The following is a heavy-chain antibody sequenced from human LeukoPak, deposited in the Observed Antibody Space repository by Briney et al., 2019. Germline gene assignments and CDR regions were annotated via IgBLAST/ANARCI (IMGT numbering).Heavy chain of an antibody. J-gene: IGHJ6*04. CDR3: ARVYYDILTGYYGMDV. CDR2: IYHSGST. D-gene: IGHD3-9*01. V-gene: IGHV4-4*02. CDR1: GGSISSSNW. Sequence: SGTLSLTCAVSGGSISSSNWWSWVRQPPGKGLEWSGEIYHSGSTNYNPSLKSRVTISVDKSKNQFSLKLSSVTAADTAVYYCARVYYDILTGYYGMDVWGKGTTVTVSS.